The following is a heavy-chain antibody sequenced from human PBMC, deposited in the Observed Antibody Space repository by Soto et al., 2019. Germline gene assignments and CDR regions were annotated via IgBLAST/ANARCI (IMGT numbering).Heavy chain of an antibody. J-gene: IGHJ4*02. D-gene: IGHD6-13*01. CDR1: GFTFSSYG. V-gene: IGHV3-33*01. CDR2: IWYDGSNK. CDR3: ARELRWYGRTGLDY. Sequence: QVQLVESGGGVVQPGRSLRLSCAASGFTFSSYGMHWVRQAPGKGLEWVAVIWYDGSNKYYADSVKGRFTISRDNSKNTLYLQMNSLRAEDTAVYYCARELRWYGRTGLDYWGQGTLVTVSS.